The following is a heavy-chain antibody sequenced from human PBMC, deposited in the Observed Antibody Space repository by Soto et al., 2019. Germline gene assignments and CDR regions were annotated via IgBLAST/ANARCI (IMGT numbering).Heavy chain of an antibody. V-gene: IGHV4-59*08. CDR3: ARAELLGNFDY. J-gene: IGHJ4*02. CDR2: IYYSGST. Sequence: PSETLSLTCTVSGGSISSYYWSWIRQPPGKGLEWIGYIYYSGSTNYNPSLKSRVTISVDTSKNQFSLKLSSVTAADTAVYYCARAELLGNFDYWGQGTLVTVS. CDR1: GGSISSYY. D-gene: IGHD3-10*01.